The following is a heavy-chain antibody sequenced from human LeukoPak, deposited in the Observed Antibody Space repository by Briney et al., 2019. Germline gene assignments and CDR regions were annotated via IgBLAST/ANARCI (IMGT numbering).Heavy chain of an antibody. CDR1: GGSISSGGYS. CDR3: ARVGRNYYGSGSEFDY. J-gene: IGHJ4*02. D-gene: IGHD3-10*01. CDR2: IYYSGST. V-gene: IGHV4-30-4*07. Sequence: SETLSLTCAVSGGSISSGGYSWSWIRQPPGKGLEWIGYIYYSGSTYYNPSLKSRVTISVDTSKNQFSLKLSSVTAADTAVYYCARVGRNYYGSGSEFDYWGQGTLVTVSS.